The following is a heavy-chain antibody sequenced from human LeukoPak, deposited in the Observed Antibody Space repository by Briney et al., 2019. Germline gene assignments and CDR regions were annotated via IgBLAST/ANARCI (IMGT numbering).Heavy chain of an antibody. CDR2: IYSGGST. J-gene: IGHJ4*02. CDR3: AKVCRGGSCDPKFDY. V-gene: IGHV3-53*05. Sequence: GGSLRLSCAASGFTVSSNYMSWVRQAPGKGREGVSVIYSGGSTYYADSVKGRFTISRDNSKNTLYLQMNSLRAEDRAVYYCAKVCRGGSCDPKFDYWGQGTLVTVSS. CDR1: GFTVSSNY. D-gene: IGHD2-15*01.